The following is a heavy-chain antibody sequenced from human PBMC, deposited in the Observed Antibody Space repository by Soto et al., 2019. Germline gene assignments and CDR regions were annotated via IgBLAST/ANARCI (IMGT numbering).Heavy chain of an antibody. D-gene: IGHD2-2*01. V-gene: IGHV1-18*01. Sequence: GASVKVSCKASGYTFTSYGISWVRQAPGQGLEWMGWISAYNGNTNYAQKLQGRVTMTTDKSTSTAYMELRSLRSDDTAVYYCARASLCSSTSCYAHYYYYMDVWGKGTTVTVSS. CDR2: ISAYNGNT. J-gene: IGHJ6*03. CDR3: ARASLCSSTSCYAHYYYYMDV. CDR1: GYTFTSYG.